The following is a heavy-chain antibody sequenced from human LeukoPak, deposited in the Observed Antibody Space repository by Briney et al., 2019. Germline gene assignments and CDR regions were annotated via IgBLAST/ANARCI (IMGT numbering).Heavy chain of an antibody. Sequence: GGSLRLSCAASGFTFSSYGMHWVRQAPGKGLEWVSFIRNGGSHKYYADSVKGRFTISRDNSKNTVYLQMNSLRAEDTAVYYCAKDFIALSDWEPLGFWGQGILVTVSS. CDR1: GFTFSSYG. V-gene: IGHV3-30*02. J-gene: IGHJ4*02. CDR3: AKDFIALSDWEPLGF. CDR2: IRNGGSHK. D-gene: IGHD1-26*01.